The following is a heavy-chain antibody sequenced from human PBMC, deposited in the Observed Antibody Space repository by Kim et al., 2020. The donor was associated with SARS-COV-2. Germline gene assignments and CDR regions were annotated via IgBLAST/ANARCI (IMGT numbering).Heavy chain of an antibody. D-gene: IGHD4-17*01. V-gene: IGHV1-2*02. Sequence: ASVKVSCKASGYTFTGYYMHWVRQAPGQGLEWMGWINPNSGGTNYAQKFQGRVTMTRDTSISTAYMELSRLRSDDTAVYYCARGGRGLRPYNWFDPWGQGTLVTVSS. CDR1: GYTFTGYY. CDR3: ARGGRGLRPYNWFDP. CDR2: INPNSGGT. J-gene: IGHJ5*02.